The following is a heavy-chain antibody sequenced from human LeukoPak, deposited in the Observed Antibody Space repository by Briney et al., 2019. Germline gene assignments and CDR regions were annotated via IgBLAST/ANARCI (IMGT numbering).Heavy chain of an antibody. CDR2: ISSSSSYI. CDR3: ARPFGGDSSGSTPGYYYYGMDV. V-gene: IGHV3-21*01. D-gene: IGHD6-19*01. J-gene: IGHJ6*02. CDR1: GFTFSSYS. Sequence: TGGSLRLSCAASGFTFSSYSMNWVRQAPGKGLEWVSSISSSSSYIYYADSVKGRFTISRDNAKNTLYLQMNSLRAEDTAVYYCARPFGGDSSGSTPGYYYYGMDVWGQGTTVTVSS.